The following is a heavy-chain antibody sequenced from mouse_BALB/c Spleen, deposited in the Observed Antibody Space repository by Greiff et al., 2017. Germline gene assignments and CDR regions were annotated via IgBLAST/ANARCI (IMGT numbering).Heavy chain of an antibody. J-gene: IGHJ4*01. D-gene: IGHD2-14*01. Sequence: EVKLVESGGGLVQPGGSMKLSCVASGFTFSSYWMSWVRQSPEKGLEWVAEIRLKSDNYATHYAESVKGKFTISRDDSKSRLYLQMNSLRAEDTGIYYCTTSYYRAMDYWGQGTSVTVSS. V-gene: IGHV6-6*02. CDR1: GFTFSSYW. CDR2: IRLKSDNYAT. CDR3: TTSYYRAMDY.